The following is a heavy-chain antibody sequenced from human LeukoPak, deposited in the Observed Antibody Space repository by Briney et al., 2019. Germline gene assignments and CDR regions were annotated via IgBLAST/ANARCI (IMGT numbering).Heavy chain of an antibody. CDR3: ARLTVTYGVDV. CDR2: IGTAGDT. J-gene: IGHJ6*02. V-gene: IGHV3-13*01. CDR1: GFTFSSYD. D-gene: IGHD4-17*01. Sequence: AGGSLRLSCAASGFTFSSYDMHWVRQATGKGLEWVSAIGTAGDTYYPGSVKGRFTISRENAKNSLYLQMNSLRAGDTAVYYCARLTVTYGVDVWGQGTTVTVSS.